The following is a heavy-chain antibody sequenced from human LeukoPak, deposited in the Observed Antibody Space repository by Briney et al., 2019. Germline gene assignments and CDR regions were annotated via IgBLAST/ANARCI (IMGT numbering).Heavy chain of an antibody. CDR3: AKIPGGYSYGQPLDY. V-gene: IGHV3-23*01. J-gene: IGHJ4*02. CDR1: GFTFSSYA. Sequence: GGSLRLSCAASGFTFSSYAMSWVRQAPGKGLEWVSAISGSGGSTYYADSVKGRFTISRDNSKNTLYLQMNSLRAEDTAVYYCAKIPGGYSYGQPLDYWGQGTLVTVSS. CDR2: ISGSGGST. D-gene: IGHD5-18*01.